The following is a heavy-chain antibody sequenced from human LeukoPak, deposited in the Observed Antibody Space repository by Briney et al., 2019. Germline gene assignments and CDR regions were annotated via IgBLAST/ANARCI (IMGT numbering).Heavy chain of an antibody. Sequence: GGSLRLPCAVSGFTFSDYYMSWIRQAPGKGLEWVSYISSSGSTIYHADSVKGRFTISRDNAKNSLYLQMNSLRAEDTAVYYCARGSIVVVPAAIMEGFDYWGQGTLVTVSS. CDR2: ISSSGSTI. V-gene: IGHV3-11*01. CDR3: ARGSIVVVPAAIMEGFDY. CDR1: GFTFSDYY. J-gene: IGHJ4*02. D-gene: IGHD2-2*02.